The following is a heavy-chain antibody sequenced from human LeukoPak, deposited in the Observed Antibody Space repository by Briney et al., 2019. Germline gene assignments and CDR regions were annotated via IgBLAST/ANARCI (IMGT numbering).Heavy chain of an antibody. V-gene: IGHV4-34*01. J-gene: IGHJ5*01. CDR2: IDHTGRS. CDR3: ARGENSGSYLSYFDS. Sequence: SETLSLTCAVYGGSFSGHYWTWIRQPPGKGLERIGEIDHTGRSTYNPSPTSRVTISKDPSKNQFSLSLGSVIAADTAVYFCARGENSGSYLSYFDSWAQGTPVTVSS. D-gene: IGHD3-10*01. CDR1: GGSFSGHY.